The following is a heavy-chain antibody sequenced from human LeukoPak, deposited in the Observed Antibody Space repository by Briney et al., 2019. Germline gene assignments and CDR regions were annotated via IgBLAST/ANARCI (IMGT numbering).Heavy chain of an antibody. V-gene: IGHV3-23*01. J-gene: IGHJ4*02. CDR3: ANTYSSSWYSLFDS. CDR1: GFTFSSFA. CDR2: IVGSGDST. D-gene: IGHD6-13*01. Sequence: GGSLRLSCAASGFTFSSFAMSWVRQAPGKGLEWVSTIVGSGDSTYYADSVKGRFTISRDNSKNTLYLQMNSLRAEDTAVYYCANTYSSSWYSLFDSWGQGTLVTVSS.